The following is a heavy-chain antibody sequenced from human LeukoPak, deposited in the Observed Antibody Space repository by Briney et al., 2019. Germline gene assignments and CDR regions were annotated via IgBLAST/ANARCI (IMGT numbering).Heavy chain of an antibody. J-gene: IGHJ4*02. D-gene: IGHD3-22*01. Sequence: KPSETLSLTCAVYGGSFSGYYWSWIRQPPGKGLEWIGEINHSGSTNYNPSLKSRVTIPVDTSKNQFSLKLSSVTAADTAVYYCARGRGSDYYDSSGYYSRVFDYWGQGTLVTVSS. CDR2: INHSGST. CDR1: GGSFSGYY. V-gene: IGHV4-34*01. CDR3: ARGRGSDYYDSSGYYSRVFDY.